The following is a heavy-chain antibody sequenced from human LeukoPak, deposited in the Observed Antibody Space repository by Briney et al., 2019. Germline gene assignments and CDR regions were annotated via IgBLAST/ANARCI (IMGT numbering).Heavy chain of an antibody. V-gene: IGHV1-69*13. Sequence: GASVKVSCKASGGTFSSYAISWVRQAPGQGLEWMGGIIPIFGTANYAQKFQGRVTITADESTSTAYMELSSLRSVDTAVYYCASGDCSSTSCYSPWFDPWGQGTLVTVSS. CDR1: GGTFSSYA. J-gene: IGHJ5*02. D-gene: IGHD2-2*01. CDR2: IIPIFGTA. CDR3: ASGDCSSTSCYSPWFDP.